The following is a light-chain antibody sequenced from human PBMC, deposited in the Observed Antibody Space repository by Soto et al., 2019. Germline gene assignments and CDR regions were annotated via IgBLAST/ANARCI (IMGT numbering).Light chain of an antibody. CDR3: QKYDRAPLT. Sequence: DIQMTQSPSSLSASVGDRVTITCRASQGISNYLAWYQQKPGKVPKILIYAASTLQSGVQYRFSAIGSGTDFTFTISSLQPEDVATYYCQKYDRAPLTFGGGTKVDIK. CDR1: QGISNY. V-gene: IGKV1-27*01. J-gene: IGKJ4*01. CDR2: AAS.